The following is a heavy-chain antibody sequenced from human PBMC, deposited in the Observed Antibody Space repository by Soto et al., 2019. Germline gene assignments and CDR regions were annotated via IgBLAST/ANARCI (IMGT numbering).Heavy chain of an antibody. D-gene: IGHD3-22*01. Sequence: SETLSLTCAVSGGSISSYYWSWIRQPPGKGLEWIGYIYYSGSTNYNPSLKSRVTISVDTSKNQFSLKLSSVTAADTAVYYCARDQGGPPPFYDSSGYYDYWGQGTLVTVSS. CDR2: IYYSGST. V-gene: IGHV4-59*01. CDR3: ARDQGGPPPFYDSSGYYDY. J-gene: IGHJ4*02. CDR1: GGSISSYY.